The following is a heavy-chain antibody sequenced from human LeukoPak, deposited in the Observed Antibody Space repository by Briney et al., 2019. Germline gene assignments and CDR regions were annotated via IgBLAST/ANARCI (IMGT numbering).Heavy chain of an antibody. CDR3: AREGAAAGPNVDYYYYYMDV. Sequence: TGGSLRLSCAASGFTFSSYWMSWVRQAPGKGLEWVANIKQDGSEKYYVDSVKGQFTISRDNAKNSLYLQMNSLRAEDTAVYYCAREGAAAGPNVDYYYYYMDVWGKGTTVTVSS. D-gene: IGHD6-13*01. CDR2: IKQDGSEK. J-gene: IGHJ6*03. CDR1: GFTFSSYW. V-gene: IGHV3-7*01.